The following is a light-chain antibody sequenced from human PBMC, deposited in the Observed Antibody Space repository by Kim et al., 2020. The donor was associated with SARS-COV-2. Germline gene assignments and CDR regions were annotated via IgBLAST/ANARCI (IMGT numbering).Light chain of an antibody. J-gene: IGLJ3*02. V-gene: IGLV1-44*01. CDR3: ATWDDDLSVWM. CDR2: ENN. Sequence: QSALTQPPSASGAPGQRVTISCSGSSSNIGTNAVNWYQQFPGTAPKLVIFENNERPSGVPDRFSGSTSGTSASLAISGLQSEDEADYYCATWDDDLSVWMFGGGTKLTVL. CDR1: SSNIGTNA.